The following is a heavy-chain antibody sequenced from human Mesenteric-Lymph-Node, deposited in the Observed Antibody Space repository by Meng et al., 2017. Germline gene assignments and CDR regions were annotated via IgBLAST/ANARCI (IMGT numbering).Heavy chain of an antibody. CDR3: ARDHSPDYYDSSGYHL. Sequence: QGQRGQSGAEVKKPGASVKASCKASGYTFTNYDINWVRQATGQGLEWMGWMNPNSGGTNYAQKFQGRVTMTRDTSISTAYMELSRLRSDDTAVYYCARDHSPDYYDSSGYHLWGQGTLVTVSS. CDR1: GYTFTNYD. V-gene: IGHV1-2*02. CDR2: MNPNSGGT. D-gene: IGHD3-22*01. J-gene: IGHJ5*02.